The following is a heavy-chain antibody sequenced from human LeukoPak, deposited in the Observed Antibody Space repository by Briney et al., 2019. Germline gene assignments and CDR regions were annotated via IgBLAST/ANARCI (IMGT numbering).Heavy chain of an antibody. Sequence: GGPLRLSCAASGFTFSTSSMSWVRQAPGRGLEWVSLFSGSSGRTYYADSVKGRFTISRDNSKNTLYLHMNSLRAEDTAIYYCAKRYCSGVSCYHRYFDYWGQGTLVTVSS. D-gene: IGHD2-15*01. CDR2: FSGSSGRT. V-gene: IGHV3-23*01. CDR1: GFTFSTSS. CDR3: AKRYCSGVSCYHRYFDY. J-gene: IGHJ4*02.